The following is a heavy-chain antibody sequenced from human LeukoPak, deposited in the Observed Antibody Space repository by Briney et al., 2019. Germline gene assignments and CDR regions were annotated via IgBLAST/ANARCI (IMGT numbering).Heavy chain of an antibody. Sequence: GASVKVSCKASGYTFTSYAMNWVRQAPGQGLEWMGGIIPIFGTANYAQKFQGRVTITADESTSTAYMELSRLRSDDTAVYYCARDRRVHITMVRGVMSYWGQGTLVTVSS. CDR2: IIPIFGTA. J-gene: IGHJ4*02. V-gene: IGHV1-69*13. CDR1: GYTFTSYA. CDR3: ARDRRVHITMVRGVMSY. D-gene: IGHD3-10*01.